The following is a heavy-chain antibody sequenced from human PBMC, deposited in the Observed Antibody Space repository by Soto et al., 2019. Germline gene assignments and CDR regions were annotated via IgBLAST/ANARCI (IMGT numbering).Heavy chain of an antibody. J-gene: IGHJ6*02. D-gene: IGHD2-2*01. V-gene: IGHV4-38-2*02. CDR2: VYHSGST. CDR3: ARDDNLVGVQTSLGARDV. CDR1: GYSISSAYY. Sequence: PSETMSLTCVVSGYSISSAYYWGWIRQPPGKGLEWIGSVYHSGSTNYNPSLKSRVTISLDKSKNQFSLKLTSVTAADSAVYYCARDDNLVGVQTSLGARDVWRQGTMVTVSS.